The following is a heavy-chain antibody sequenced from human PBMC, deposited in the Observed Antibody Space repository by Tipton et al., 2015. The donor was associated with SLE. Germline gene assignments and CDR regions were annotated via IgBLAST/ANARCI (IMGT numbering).Heavy chain of an antibody. V-gene: IGHV3-30*04. D-gene: IGHD1-26*01. CDR1: GFTFSSYD. Sequence: SLRLSCAASGFTFSSYDMHWVRQAPGKGLEWVAVISYDGSNKYYADSVKGRFTISRDNSKNTLYLQMNSLRAEDTAVYYCVRERKYVVRFRELVAPDLWGQGTAITVSS. CDR2: ISYDGSNK. J-gene: IGHJ3*01. CDR3: VRERKYVVRFRELVAPDL.